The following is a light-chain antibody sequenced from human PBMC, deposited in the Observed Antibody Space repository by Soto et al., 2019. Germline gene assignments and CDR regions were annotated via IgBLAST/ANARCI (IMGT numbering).Light chain of an antibody. CDR1: SSDVGGYNY. V-gene: IGLV2-14*01. CDR3: SSYTSSSPYV. CDR2: EVS. Sequence: QSALTQPASVSGSPGQSITISCTGTSSDVGGYNYVSWYQQHPGKAPKLMIYEVSNRPSGVSNRFSGSKSGNTASRPISGLQAEDEADYYCSSYTSSSPYVFGTGTKLTVL. J-gene: IGLJ1*01.